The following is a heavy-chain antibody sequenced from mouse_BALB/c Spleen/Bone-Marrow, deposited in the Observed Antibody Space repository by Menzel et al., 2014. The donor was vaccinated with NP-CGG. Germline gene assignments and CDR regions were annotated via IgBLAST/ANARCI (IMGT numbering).Heavy chain of an antibody. CDR3: ARGDGNYPFYAMDY. D-gene: IGHD2-1*01. CDR2: IYPGDGDT. CDR1: GYAFSSYW. J-gene: IGHJ4*01. V-gene: IGHV1-80*01. Sequence: QVQLQQSGAELVRPGSSVKISCKAPGYAFSSYWMNWVKQRPGQGLEWIGQIYPGDGDTNYNGKFKGKATLTVDKSSSTAYMQLSSLTSEDSAVYFCARGDGNYPFYAMDYWGQGTSVTVSS.